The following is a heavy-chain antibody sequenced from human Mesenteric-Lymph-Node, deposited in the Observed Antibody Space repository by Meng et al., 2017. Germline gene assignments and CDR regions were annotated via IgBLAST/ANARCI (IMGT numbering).Heavy chain of an antibody. CDR2: IYYSGST. CDR3: ARVGWRQWSFDL. V-gene: IGHV4-30-4*01. D-gene: IGHD5-18*01. CDR1: GGSISRADYY. J-gene: IGHJ2*01. Sequence: QAQLPESGPGLCTPQPTLSLTGTVSGGSISRADYYWSWIRQPPGKGLELIGHIYYSGSTSYNPSLKSRVTISVDTSNNQFSLKLSSVTAADTAVYYCARVGWRQWSFDLWGRGTLVTVSS.